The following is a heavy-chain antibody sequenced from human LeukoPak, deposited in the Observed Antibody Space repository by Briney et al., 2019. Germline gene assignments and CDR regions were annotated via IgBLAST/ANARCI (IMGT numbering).Heavy chain of an antibody. J-gene: IGHJ4*02. CDR2: IKQDGSEK. CDR1: GLTFSSSW. CDR3: ARDNPPDY. Sequence: GGSLRLSCAVSGLTFSSSWMSWVRQAPGKGLEWVANIKQDGSEKSYVESVRGRFTISRDNAKNSLYLQLNSLRAEDTALYYCARDNPPDYWGQGTLVTVSS. V-gene: IGHV3-7*03.